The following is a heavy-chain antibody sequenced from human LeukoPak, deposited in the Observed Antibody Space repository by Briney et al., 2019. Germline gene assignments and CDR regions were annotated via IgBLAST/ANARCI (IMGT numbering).Heavy chain of an antibody. CDR3: GGSGYPDAFDI. Sequence: PGGSLRLSCAASGFTFSSYAMHWVRQAPGKGLEWVAVISYDGSNKYYADSVKGRFTISRDNSKNTLYLQMNSLRAEDTAVYYCGGSGYPDAFDIWGQGTMVTVSS. CDR1: GFTFSSYA. J-gene: IGHJ3*02. V-gene: IGHV3-30-3*01. CDR2: ISYDGSNK. D-gene: IGHD3-22*01.